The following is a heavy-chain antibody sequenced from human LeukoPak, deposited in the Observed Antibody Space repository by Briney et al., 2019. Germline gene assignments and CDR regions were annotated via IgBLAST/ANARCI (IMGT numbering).Heavy chain of an antibody. Sequence: SVKVSCKASGGTFSSYAISWVRQAPGQGLEWMGRIIPILGIANYAQKFQGRVTITADKSTSTAYMELSSLRSEDTAVYYCARLGGYSSGRLSYWGQRTLVTVSS. J-gene: IGHJ4*02. CDR2: IIPILGIA. CDR3: ARLGGYSSGRLSY. CDR1: GGTFSSYA. D-gene: IGHD6-19*01. V-gene: IGHV1-69*04.